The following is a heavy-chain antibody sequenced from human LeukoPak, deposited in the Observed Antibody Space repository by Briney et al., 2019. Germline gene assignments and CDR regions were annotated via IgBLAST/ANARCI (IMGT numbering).Heavy chain of an antibody. V-gene: IGHV1-18*01. CDR2: ISAYNGNT. CDR3: ARDQMGGSYYGYFQH. Sequence: ASVKVSCKASGYTFTTYGISWVRQAPGQGLEWMGWISAYNGNTKYAQKLQGRVTLTTETSTSTAYMELKSLRSDDTAVYYCARDQMGGSYYGYFQHWGQGTLVTVSS. CDR1: GYTFTTYG. D-gene: IGHD1-26*01. J-gene: IGHJ1*01.